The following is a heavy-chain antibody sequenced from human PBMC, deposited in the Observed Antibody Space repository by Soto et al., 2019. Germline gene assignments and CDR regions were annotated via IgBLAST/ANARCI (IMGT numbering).Heavy chain of an antibody. J-gene: IGHJ3*02. CDR3: AREEILRITMIVAHDAFDI. V-gene: IGHV3-48*02. Sequence: GGSLRLSCAASGFTFSSYSMNWVRQAPGKGLEWVSYISSSSSTIYYADSVKGRFTISRDNAKNSLYLQMNSLRDEDTAVYYCAREEILRITMIVAHDAFDIWGQGTMVTVSS. CDR2: ISSSSSTI. CDR1: GFTFSSYS. D-gene: IGHD3-22*01.